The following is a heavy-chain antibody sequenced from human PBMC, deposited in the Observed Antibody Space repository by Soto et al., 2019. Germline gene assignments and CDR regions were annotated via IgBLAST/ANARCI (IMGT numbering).Heavy chain of an antibody. CDR3: ARGGIAVAGLEYNWFDP. D-gene: IGHD6-19*01. CDR1: GYTCSSYG. CDR2: ISAYNGNT. Sequence: ASVKVSGKASGYTCSSYGISWVRQAPGQGLEWMGWISAYNGNTNYAQKLQGRVTMTTDTSTSTAYMELRSLRSDDTAVYYCARGGIAVAGLEYNWFDPWGQGTLVTVSS. V-gene: IGHV1-18*04. J-gene: IGHJ5*02.